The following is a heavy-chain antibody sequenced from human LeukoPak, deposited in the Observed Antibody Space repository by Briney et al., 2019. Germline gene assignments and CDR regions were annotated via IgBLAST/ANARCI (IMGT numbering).Heavy chain of an antibody. J-gene: IGHJ4*02. CDR1: GFTFSNYA. CDR3: AKDAPPQDAVRAPYYFDC. Sequence: GGSLRLSCVASGFTFSNYAMSWVRQTPGKGLEWVPGASRGGRTDYADSVRGRFTISRDSSNNALYLQMNSLRAEDTAVYYCAKDAPPQDAVRAPYYFDCWGQGTLVTVSS. V-gene: IGHV3-23*01. CDR2: ASRGGRT.